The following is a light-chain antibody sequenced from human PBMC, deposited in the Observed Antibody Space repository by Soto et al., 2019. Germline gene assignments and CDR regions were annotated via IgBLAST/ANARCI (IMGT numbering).Light chain of an antibody. Sequence: QSPLTQPRSVSGSPGQSVTISCTGTSSDVGKYDYVSWYQQHPDKAPKLMIYDVIKRPSGVPDRFSGSKSGNTASLTISGLQAEDEADYYCCSYAGTYTLVFGGGTKLTVL. CDR2: DVI. CDR1: SSDVGKYDY. V-gene: IGLV2-11*01. J-gene: IGLJ2*01. CDR3: CSYAGTYTLV.